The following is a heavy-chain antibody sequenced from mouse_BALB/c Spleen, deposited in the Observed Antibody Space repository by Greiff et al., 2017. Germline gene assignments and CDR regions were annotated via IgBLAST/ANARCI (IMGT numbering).Heavy chain of an antibody. Sequence: EVKVVESGGGLVKPGGSLKLSCAASGFTFSSYAMSWVRQSPEKRLEWVAEISSGGSYTYYPDTVTGRFTISRDNAKNTLYLEMSSLRSEDTAMYYCARDSGSSWYFDVGGAGTTVTVSS. CDR2: ISSGGSYT. J-gene: IGHJ1*01. V-gene: IGHV5-9-4*01. CDR1: GFTFSSYA. D-gene: IGHD1-1*01. CDR3: ARDSGSSWYFDV.